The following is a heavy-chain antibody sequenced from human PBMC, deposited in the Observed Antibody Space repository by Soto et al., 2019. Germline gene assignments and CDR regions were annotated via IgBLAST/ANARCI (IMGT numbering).Heavy chain of an antibody. D-gene: IGHD3-3*01. CDR2: IIPIFGTA. Sequence: ASVNVSCKASGGTFSSYAISWVRQAPGQGLEWMGGIIPIFGTANYAQKFQGRVTMTRNTSISTAYMELSSLRSEDTAVYYCARSYPRYYDFWSGYYTYYYYYGMDVWGQGTTVTVSS. V-gene: IGHV1-69*05. J-gene: IGHJ6*02. CDR3: ARSYPRYYDFWSGYYTYYYYYGMDV. CDR1: GGTFSSYA.